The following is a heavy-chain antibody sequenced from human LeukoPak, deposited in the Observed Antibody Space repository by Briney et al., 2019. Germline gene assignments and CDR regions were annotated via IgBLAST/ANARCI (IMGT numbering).Heavy chain of an antibody. CDR1: GFTFSSYA. Sequence: PGGSLRLSCAASGFTFSSYAMSWVRQAPGKGREWVSAISGSGGSTYYADSVKGRFTISRDNSKNTLYLQMNSLRAEDTAVYYCAKYSAQVVPAATLDYWGQGTLVTVSS. V-gene: IGHV3-23*01. J-gene: IGHJ4*02. D-gene: IGHD2-2*01. CDR2: ISGSGGST. CDR3: AKYSAQVVPAATLDY.